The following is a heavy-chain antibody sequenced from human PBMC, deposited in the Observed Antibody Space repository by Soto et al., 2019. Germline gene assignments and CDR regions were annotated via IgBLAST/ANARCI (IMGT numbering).Heavy chain of an antibody. D-gene: IGHD6-13*01. CDR1: GGSISSYY. CDR2: IYYSGST. J-gene: IGHJ4*02. V-gene: IGHV4-59*08. CDR3: ARRYSSSWYDY. Sequence: QVQLQESGPGLVKPSETLSLTCTVSGGSISSYYWSWIRQPPGKGLEWIGYIYYSGSTNYSPSLTSRVTISVDTSKNQCSLKLSSVTATDTAVYYCARRYSSSWYDYWGPGTLVTVSS.